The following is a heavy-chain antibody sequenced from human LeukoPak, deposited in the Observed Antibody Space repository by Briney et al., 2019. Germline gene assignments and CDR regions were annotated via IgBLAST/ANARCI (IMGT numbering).Heavy chain of an antibody. CDR2: IYYSGST. Sequence: SETLSLTCTVSGGSISSGGYYWSWIRQHPGKGLEWIGYIYYSGSTYYNPSLKSRVTISVDTSKSQFSLKLSSVTAADTAVYYCARDRYVGGYYYYGMDVWGQGTTVTVSS. CDR1: GGSISSGGYY. V-gene: IGHV4-31*03. CDR3: ARDRYVGGYYYYGMDV. J-gene: IGHJ6*02. D-gene: IGHD5-12*01.